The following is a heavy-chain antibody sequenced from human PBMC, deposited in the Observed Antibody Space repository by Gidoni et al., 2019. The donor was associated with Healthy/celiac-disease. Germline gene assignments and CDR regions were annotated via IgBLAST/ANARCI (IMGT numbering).Heavy chain of an antibody. D-gene: IGHD1-7*01. CDR3: AHSTAMVAGRTFDY. Sequence: QITLKESGPTLVKPTQTLTQTCTLSGLPLSTSGVGVGWIRQPPGKALEWLALMYWDDDKRYSPSLKSRLTITKDTSKNQVVLTMTNMDPVDTATYYCAHSTAMVAGRTFDYWGQGTLVTVSS. CDR2: MYWDDDK. V-gene: IGHV2-5*02. CDR1: GLPLSTSGVG. J-gene: IGHJ4*02.